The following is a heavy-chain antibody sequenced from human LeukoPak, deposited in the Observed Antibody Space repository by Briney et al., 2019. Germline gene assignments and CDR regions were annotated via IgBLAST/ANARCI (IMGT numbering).Heavy chain of an antibody. CDR3: ARGQVLRYYDSSGIIDY. CDR1: GGSFSGYY. J-gene: IGHJ4*02. D-gene: IGHD3-22*01. V-gene: IGHV4-34*01. Sequence: SETLSLTCAVYGGSFSGYYWIRQPPGKGLEWIGEINHSGSTNYNPSLKGRVTISVDTSKNQFSLKLSSVTAADTAVYYCARGQVLRYYDSSGIIDYWGQGTLVTVSS. CDR2: INHSGST.